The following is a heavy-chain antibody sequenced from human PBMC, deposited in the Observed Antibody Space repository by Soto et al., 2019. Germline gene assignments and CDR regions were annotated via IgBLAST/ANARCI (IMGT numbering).Heavy chain of an antibody. J-gene: IGHJ4*02. CDR2: ISSSGSTI. D-gene: IGHD2-15*01. CDR1: GFTFSDYY. Sequence: PGGSLRLSCAASGFTFSDYYMSWIRQASGKGLEWVSYISSSGSTIYYADSVKGRFTISRDNAKNSLYLQMNSLRAEDTAVYYCARDLNLVVADTFDYWGQGTLVTVSS. CDR3: ARDLNLVVADTFDY. V-gene: IGHV3-11*01.